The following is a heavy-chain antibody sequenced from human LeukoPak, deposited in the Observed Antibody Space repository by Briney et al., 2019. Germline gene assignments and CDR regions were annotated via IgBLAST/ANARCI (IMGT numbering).Heavy chain of an antibody. Sequence: SETLSLTCTVSGGSISISSYYWGWIRQPPGKGLEWIGSIYYSGSTYYNPSLKSRVTISVDTSKNQFSLKLSSVTAADTAVYYCARQPPFYGMDVWGQGTTVTVSS. CDR1: GGSISISSYY. CDR2: IYYSGST. J-gene: IGHJ6*02. CDR3: ARQPPFYGMDV. V-gene: IGHV4-39*01.